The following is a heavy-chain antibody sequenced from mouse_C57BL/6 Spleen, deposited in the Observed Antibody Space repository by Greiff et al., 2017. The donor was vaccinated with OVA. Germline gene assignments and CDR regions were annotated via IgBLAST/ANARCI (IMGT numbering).Heavy chain of an antibody. CDR2: IYPGDGDT. V-gene: IGHV1-80*01. CDR1: GYAFSSYW. Sequence: VQLQQSGAELVKPGASVKISCKASGYAFSSYWMNWVKQRPGKGLEWIGQIYPGDGDTNYNGKFKGKATLTADKSSSTAYMQLSSLTSEDSAVYFCARSGDDGAWFAYWGQGTLVTVSA. J-gene: IGHJ3*01. D-gene: IGHD2-12*01. CDR3: ARSGDDGAWFAY.